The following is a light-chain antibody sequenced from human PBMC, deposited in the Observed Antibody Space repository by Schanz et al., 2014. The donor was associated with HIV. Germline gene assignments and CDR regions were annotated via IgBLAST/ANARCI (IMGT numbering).Light chain of an antibody. CDR2: DTS. J-gene: IGLJ1*01. CDR1: TGTVTSDHY. CDR3: LLSYTDAHV. V-gene: IGLV7-46*01. Sequence: QAVVTQEPSLTVSPGGTVTLTCGSSTGTVTSDHYPYWFQQKPGQAPRTLIFDTSIKHSWTPARFSGSLLGGKAALTLSGAQPEDEADYYCLLSYTDAHVFGTGTKLTVL.